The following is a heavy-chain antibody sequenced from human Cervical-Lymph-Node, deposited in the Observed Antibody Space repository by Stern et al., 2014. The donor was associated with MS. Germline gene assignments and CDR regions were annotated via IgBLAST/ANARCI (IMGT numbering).Heavy chain of an antibody. D-gene: IGHD2-2*01. CDR2: ISVSATGT. CDR1: GFIFSNYA. CDR3: ARDGSSRESGANYNSRY. Sequence: EDQLVESGGGLMQPGGSLRLSCEASGFIFSNYALSWVRQGPGRGLEWVSTISVSATGTYYADSVRGRFTISRDNSKSTLYLQMNSLRAEDTAIYYCARDGSSRESGANYNSRYWGQGTLVTVSS. V-gene: IGHV3-23*04. J-gene: IGHJ4*02.